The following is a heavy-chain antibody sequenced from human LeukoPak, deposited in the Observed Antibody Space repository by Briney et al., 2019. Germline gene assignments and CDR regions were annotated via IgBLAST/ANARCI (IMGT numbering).Heavy chain of an antibody. D-gene: IGHD5-18*01. CDR2: IYTSGST. CDR1: GGSISSGSYY. J-gene: IGHJ6*03. Sequence: PSETLSLTRTVSGGSISSGSYYWSWIRQPAGKGLEWIGRIYTSGSTNYNPSLKSRVTISVDTSKNQFSLKLSSVTAADTAVYYCAREVRGYSYGYYYYYYMDVWGKGTTVTISS. CDR3: AREVRGYSYGYYYYYYMDV. V-gene: IGHV4-61*02.